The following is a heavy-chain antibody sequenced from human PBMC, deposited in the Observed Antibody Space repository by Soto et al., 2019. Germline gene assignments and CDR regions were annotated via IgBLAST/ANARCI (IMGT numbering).Heavy chain of an antibody. J-gene: IGHJ5*02. D-gene: IGHD3-10*01. CDR3: ARGFTLVRGIILTRWFDP. V-gene: IGHV4-34*09. CDR1: GGSFSDYS. Sequence: SETLSLTCAVYGGSFSDYSWTWIRQPPGKGLEWIGEINHSGSTYYNPSLKSRVTMSLDTSNNQFSLKLSSVTAADAAVYYCARGFTLVRGIILTRWFDPWGQGTLVTVSS. CDR2: INHSGST.